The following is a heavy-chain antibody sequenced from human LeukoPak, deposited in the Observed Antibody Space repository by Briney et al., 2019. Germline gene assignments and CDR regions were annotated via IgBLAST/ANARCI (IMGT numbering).Heavy chain of an antibody. CDR2: IIPILGMA. Sequence: GASVKVSCKASGGTFGSYAISWVRQAPGQGLEWMGRIIPILGMANYAQKFQGRVTITADKSTSTADMELSSLRSEDTAVYYCARENRGWFGELPRYWGQGTLVTVSS. CDR1: GGTFGSYA. D-gene: IGHD3-10*01. CDR3: ARENRGWFGELPRY. J-gene: IGHJ4*02. V-gene: IGHV1-69*04.